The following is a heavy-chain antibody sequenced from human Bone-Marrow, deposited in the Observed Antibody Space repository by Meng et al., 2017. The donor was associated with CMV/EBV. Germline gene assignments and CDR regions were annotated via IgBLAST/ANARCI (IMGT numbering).Heavy chain of an antibody. Sequence: YNVQWVRQAPGPWLGWMGWINSYSGWFNPDNGATVYAQKFQGRVTMTRDTSISTVYMELSGLTSDDTGIYYCARRFCSGGSCHPDYWGQGTLVTVSS. V-gene: IGHV1-2*02. D-gene: IGHD2-15*01. CDR2: INSYSGWFNPDNGAT. CDR3: ARRFCSGGSCHPDY. J-gene: IGHJ4*02. CDR1: YN.